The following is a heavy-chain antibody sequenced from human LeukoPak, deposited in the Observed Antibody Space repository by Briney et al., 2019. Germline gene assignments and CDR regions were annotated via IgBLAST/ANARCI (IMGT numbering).Heavy chain of an antibody. J-gene: IGHJ4*02. D-gene: IGHD2-2*01. CDR3: AKDGGGYCNNSSC. CDR1: GFTFSSHA. CDR2: ISGTGDSA. V-gene: IGHV3-23*01. Sequence: PGGSLRLSCAASGFTFSSHALSWVRQAPGKGLEWVSAISGTGDSAFYADSVKGRFTVSRDNSKNTLYLQIKTVRAEDTAVYYCAKDGGGYCNNSSCWGQGTLVTVSS.